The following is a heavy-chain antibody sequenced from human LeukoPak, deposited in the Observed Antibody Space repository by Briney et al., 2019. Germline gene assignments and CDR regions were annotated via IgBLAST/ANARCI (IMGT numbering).Heavy chain of an antibody. D-gene: IGHD3-3*01. J-gene: IGHJ6*03. V-gene: IGHV3-11*01. Sequence: GGSLRLSCAASGFTFSDYYMSWIRQAPGKGLEWVSYISSSGSTIYYADSVKGRFTISRDNAKNSLYLQMNSLRAEDTAVYYCARTPGTRLRFLEWLTYYYMDVWGKGTTVTVSS. CDR2: ISSSGSTI. CDR3: ARTPGTRLRFLEWLTYYYMDV. CDR1: GFTFSDYY.